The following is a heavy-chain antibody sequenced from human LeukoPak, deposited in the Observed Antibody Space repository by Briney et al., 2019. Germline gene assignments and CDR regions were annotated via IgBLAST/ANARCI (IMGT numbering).Heavy chain of an antibody. CDR2: ISYDGSNK. V-gene: IGHV3-30-3*01. CDR1: GFTFSSYA. Sequence: PGGSLRLSCAASGFTFSSYAMHWVRQAPGPGLEWVAVISYDGSNKYYADSVKGRFSNSRDNTENSLYLQMSSLRAVDTAVYYCATTTHFDYWGQGILVTVSS. CDR3: ATTTHFDY. D-gene: IGHD1-14*01. J-gene: IGHJ4*02.